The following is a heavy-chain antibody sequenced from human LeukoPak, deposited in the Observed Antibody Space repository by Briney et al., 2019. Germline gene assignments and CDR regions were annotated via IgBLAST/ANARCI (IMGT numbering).Heavy chain of an antibody. CDR2: IYHSGST. V-gene: IGHV4-38-2*02. Sequence: EPSETLSLTCTVSAYSISSGYYWGWIRQPPGKGLEWIGSIYHSGSTYYNPSLKSRVTISIDTSKNQFSLRLSSVTAADTAVYYCARDFSEGAFDIWGQGTMVSVSS. J-gene: IGHJ3*02. CDR3: ARDFSEGAFDI. CDR1: AYSISSGYY. D-gene: IGHD3-10*01.